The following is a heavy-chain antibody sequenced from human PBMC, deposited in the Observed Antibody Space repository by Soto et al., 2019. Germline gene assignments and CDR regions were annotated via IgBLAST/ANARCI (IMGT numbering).Heavy chain of an antibody. V-gene: IGHV3-11*01. CDR3: ARGHYGLDV. Sequence: QVRLVESGGGLVKPGGALRLSCAASGFIFSTYYISCIRPATGKGLEWVSDISASGTDIYYADSVKDRFTISRDNAKNSLYLQMNSLTAEATSVYYCARGHYGLDVWGQGTTVTVSS. J-gene: IGHJ6*02. CDR2: ISASGTDI. CDR1: GFIFSTYY.